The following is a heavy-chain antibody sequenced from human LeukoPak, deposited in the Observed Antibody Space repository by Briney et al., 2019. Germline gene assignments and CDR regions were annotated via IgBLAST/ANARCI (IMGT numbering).Heavy chain of an antibody. Sequence: GGSLRLSCEASGFTLSSYWMHWVRQVPGKGLVWVSRVNSDGSTRNYADAVKGRFTISRDIAKNTLYLQMNSLRAEDTAVYFCARRAFSGSYYYFDHWGQGTLVTVSS. CDR2: VNSDGSTR. D-gene: IGHD1-26*01. CDR1: GFTLSSYW. CDR3: ARRAFSGSYYYFDH. J-gene: IGHJ4*02. V-gene: IGHV3-74*01.